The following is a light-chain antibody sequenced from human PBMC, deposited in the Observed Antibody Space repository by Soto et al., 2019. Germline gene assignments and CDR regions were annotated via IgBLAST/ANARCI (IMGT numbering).Light chain of an antibody. CDR3: AAWDDSLNGREVV. CDR2: YDD. V-gene: IGLV1-36*01. CDR1: SSNIGNNA. J-gene: IGLJ2*01. Sequence: QLVLTQPPSVSEAPRQRVTISCSGSSSNIGNNAVNWYQQLPGKAPKLLIYYDDLLPSGVSDRFSGSKSGTSASLAISGLQSEDEADYYCAAWDDSLNGREVVFGGGTKLTVL.